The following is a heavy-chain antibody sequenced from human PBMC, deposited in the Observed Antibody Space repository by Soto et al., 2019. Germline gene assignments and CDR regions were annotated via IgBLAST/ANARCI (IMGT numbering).Heavy chain of an antibody. CDR1: GGSLSSYP. CDR3: ARPTGGHDAGGNYMDV. V-gene: IGHV1-69*02. J-gene: IGHJ6*03. D-gene: IGHD2-8*02. Sequence: QVQLLQSGSEVKKPGSSVKVSCRASGGSLSSYPVTWVRQAPGQGLEWMGRIIPIVGLTNYAQKFQGRVTITADKSTSTDSMESSSLRSDDTAVYYCARPTGGHDAGGNYMDVWGKGTTVIVSS. CDR2: IIPIVGLT.